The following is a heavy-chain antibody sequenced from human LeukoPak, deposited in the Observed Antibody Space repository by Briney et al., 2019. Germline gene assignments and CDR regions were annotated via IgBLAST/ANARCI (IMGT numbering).Heavy chain of an antibody. CDR3: ARGATGLGSYGYRYYFDY. CDR1: GFTFSSYA. J-gene: IGHJ4*02. Sequence: PGGSLRLSCAASGFTFSSYAMSWVRQAPGKGLEWVSVIYSGGSTYYADSVKGRFTISRDNSKNTLYLQMNSLRAEDTAVYYCARGATGLGSYGYRYYFDYWGQGTLVTVSS. V-gene: IGHV3-53*01. CDR2: IYSGGST. D-gene: IGHD5-18*01.